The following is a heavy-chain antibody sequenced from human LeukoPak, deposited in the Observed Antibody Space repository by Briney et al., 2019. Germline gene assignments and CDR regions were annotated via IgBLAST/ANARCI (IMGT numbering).Heavy chain of an antibody. J-gene: IGHJ1*01. D-gene: IGHD6-19*01. CDR3: ARILSSSWYEYFHH. V-gene: IGHV1-69*13. Sequence: ASVKVSFKASGGTFTSYAISWGRQAPGQGLEWMGAIIPIFGTANYAQKFQGRVTITADESTSTAYMELSSLRSEDTAVYYCARILSSSWYEYFHHWGQGTLVTVSS. CDR2: IIPIFGTA. CDR1: GGTFTSYA.